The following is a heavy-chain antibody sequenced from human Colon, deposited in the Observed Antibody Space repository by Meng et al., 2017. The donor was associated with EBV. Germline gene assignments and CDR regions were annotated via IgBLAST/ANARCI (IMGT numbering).Heavy chain of an antibody. CDR1: GFTIIRHLL. CDR2: IYASGSH. V-gene: IGHV4-4*02. D-gene: IGHD1-26*01. Sequence: VSGTGLVTHLCTRFLPCGVSGFTIIRHLLWTWVRQRPRKWLDWIGDIYASGSHNYNPSLNRRIRISLDKSKNHLSMKVHSVTAADTAVYYCARGKQDVWELLAYWGQGALVTVSS. J-gene: IGHJ4*02. CDR3: ARGKQDVWELLAY.